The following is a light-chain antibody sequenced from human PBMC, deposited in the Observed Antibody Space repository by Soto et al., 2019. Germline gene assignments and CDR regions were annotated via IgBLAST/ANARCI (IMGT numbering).Light chain of an antibody. Sequence: EIVLTQSPGTLSLSPGERATLSCRASQSVSSSYLAWYQQKPGQAPRLLIYGASSRATGIPDRFSGSGSGTDFTLTISSLQPEDFATYYCQQSYSTPPTFGGGNKVDIK. V-gene: IGKV3-20*01. CDR3: QQSYSTPPT. J-gene: IGKJ4*01. CDR1: QSVSSSY. CDR2: GAS.